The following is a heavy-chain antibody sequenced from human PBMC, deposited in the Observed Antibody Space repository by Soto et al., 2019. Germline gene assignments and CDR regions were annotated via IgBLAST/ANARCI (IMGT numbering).Heavy chain of an antibody. Sequence: QVQLVQSGAEVKKPGASVKVSCKASGYTFTSYGISWVRQAPGQGLEWMGWISAYNGNTNYAQKLQGRVTMTTDTSTSTAYMELRSLRSDDTAVYYCARANDGGFLEWSAFHDVNYYYYYMDVWGKGTTVTVSS. CDR1: GYTFTSYG. CDR3: ARANDGGFLEWSAFHDVNYYYYYMDV. D-gene: IGHD3-3*01. V-gene: IGHV1-18*01. J-gene: IGHJ6*03. CDR2: ISAYNGNT.